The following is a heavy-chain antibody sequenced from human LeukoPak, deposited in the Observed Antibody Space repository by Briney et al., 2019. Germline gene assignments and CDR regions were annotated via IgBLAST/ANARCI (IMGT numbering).Heavy chain of an antibody. Sequence: GGSLRLSCAASGFTFDDYGMSWVRQAPGKGLEWVSGINWNGGSTGYADSVKGRFTISRDNAKNSLYLQMNSLRAEDTALYYCARESGYSSSWYGRDYYYMDVWGKGTTVTVSS. CDR3: ARESGYSSSWYGRDYYYMDV. CDR2: INWNGGST. V-gene: IGHV3-20*04. D-gene: IGHD6-13*01. J-gene: IGHJ6*03. CDR1: GFTFDDYG.